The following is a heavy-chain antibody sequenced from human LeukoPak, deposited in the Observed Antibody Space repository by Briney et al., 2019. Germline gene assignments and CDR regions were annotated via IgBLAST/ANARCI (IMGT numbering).Heavy chain of an antibody. CDR3: ATGGTKTATGRMGY. D-gene: IGHD1-1*01. Sequence: GGSLRLSCTASGFTFSSYAMSWVRQAPGKGLEWVSTIGGGSERTYYADSVEGRFTISRDNSKNTYLQMNSLRPEDTAVYYCATGGTKTATGRMGYWGQGTLVTVSS. CDR2: IGGGSERT. J-gene: IGHJ4*02. CDR1: GFTFSSYA. V-gene: IGHV3-23*01.